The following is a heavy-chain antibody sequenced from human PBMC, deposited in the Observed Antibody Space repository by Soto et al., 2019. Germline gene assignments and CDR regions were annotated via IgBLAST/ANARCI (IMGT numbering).Heavy chain of an antibody. D-gene: IGHD1-26*01. CDR2: IYYSGST. CDR3: ARRYGSAIDY. Sequence: SETLCVTCTVAGGNISGWDWSWIRQPPGKGLEWIGYIYYSGSTNCNPSLKSRVTISVDTSKNQFSLKLSSVTAADTAVYYCARRYGSAIDYWGQGTLVTVSS. V-gene: IGHV4-59*08. CDR1: GGNISGWD. J-gene: IGHJ4*02.